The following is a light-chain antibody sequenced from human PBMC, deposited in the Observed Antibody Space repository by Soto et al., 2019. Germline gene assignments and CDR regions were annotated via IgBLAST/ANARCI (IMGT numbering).Light chain of an antibody. Sequence: QSVLTQPPSAAGNPGQKVTISCSGGSSNIGGYTVNWYQQVPGTAPRLLIYNNNQRPSGVPDRFSGSKSGTSASLAISGLQSEDEADYDCAAGDDSLNVYVFGTGTKLTV. J-gene: IGLJ1*01. CDR3: AAGDDSLNVYV. CDR1: SSNIGGYT. CDR2: NNN. V-gene: IGLV1-44*01.